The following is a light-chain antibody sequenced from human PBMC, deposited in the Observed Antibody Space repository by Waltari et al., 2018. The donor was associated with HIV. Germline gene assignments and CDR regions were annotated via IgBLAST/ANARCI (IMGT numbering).Light chain of an antibody. CDR3: QQRTNWL. V-gene: IGKV3-11*01. CDR1: QSIAAY. CDR2: DAS. J-gene: IGKJ4*01. Sequence: EIVLTQSPATLSLSPGERATLSCRASQSIAAYLAWYQQKPGQAPRPLISDASNRATGVPARFSGSGSGTDFTLTISSLEPEDFAVYYCQQRTNWLFGGGTKVEIK.